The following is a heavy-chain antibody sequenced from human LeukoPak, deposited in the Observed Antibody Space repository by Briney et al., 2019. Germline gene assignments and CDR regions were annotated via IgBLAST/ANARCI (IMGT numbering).Heavy chain of an antibody. CDR3: ARGWNYYYYYMDV. J-gene: IGHJ6*03. V-gene: IGHV4-34*01. D-gene: IGHD1-1*01. CDR2: INHSGST. Sequence: SETLSLTCAVYGGSFSGYYWSWIRQPPGKGMEWNGEINHSGSTNYNPSLKSRVTISVDTSKNQFSLKLSSVTAADTAVYYCARGWNYYYYYMDVWGKGTTVTVSS. CDR1: GGSFSGYY.